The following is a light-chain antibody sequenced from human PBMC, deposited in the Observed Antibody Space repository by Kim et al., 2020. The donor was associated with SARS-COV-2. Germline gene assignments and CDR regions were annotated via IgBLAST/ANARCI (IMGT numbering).Light chain of an antibody. J-gene: IGKJ5*01. V-gene: IGKV3-15*01. CDR2: GAS. CDR1: QSVRNN. CDR3: QQYNKWPPIT. Sequence: EIVMTQSPATLSVSPGERATLSCRASQSVRNNLAWYQQKPGQAPRLLIYGASTRASGIPDRFSGSGSGTEFTLIISSLQSEDFAVYYCQQYNKWPPITFGQGTRLEIK.